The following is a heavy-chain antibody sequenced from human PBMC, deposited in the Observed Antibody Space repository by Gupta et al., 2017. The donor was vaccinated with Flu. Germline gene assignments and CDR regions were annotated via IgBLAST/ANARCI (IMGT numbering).Heavy chain of an antibody. CDR1: GCTFRSDS. CDR2: ISDKSDYI. D-gene: IGHD6-6*01. CDR3: GKGVYKGSSSASTFDF. Sequence: EVQMVESGGGLVKPGESLRLSCAASGCTFRSDSMNWVHQAPGKGLEWVSSISDKSDYIYYADSVKGRFTISRDDAKNSLYLQMNSLRAEDTAVYYCGKGVYKGSSSASTFDFWGLGTLVTVSS. V-gene: IGHV3-21*01. J-gene: IGHJ4*02.